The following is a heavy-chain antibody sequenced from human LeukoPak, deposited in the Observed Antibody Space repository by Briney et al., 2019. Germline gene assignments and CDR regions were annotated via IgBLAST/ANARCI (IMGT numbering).Heavy chain of an antibody. CDR2: IYPGDSDT. CDR1: GYSFTSYW. V-gene: IGHV5-51*01. CDR3: ARPHNGRIAARGGDAFDI. D-gene: IGHD6-6*01. Sequence: GESLKISCKGSGYSFTSYWIGWVRQMPGKGLEWMGIIYPGDSDTRYSPSFQGQVTISSEKCISTASLQWSSLKASDTAMYYCARPHNGRIAARGGDAFDIWGQGTMVTVSS. J-gene: IGHJ3*02.